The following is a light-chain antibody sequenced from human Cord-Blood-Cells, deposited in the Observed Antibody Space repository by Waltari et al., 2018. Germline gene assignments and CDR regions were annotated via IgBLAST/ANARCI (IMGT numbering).Light chain of an antibody. J-gene: IGKJ3*01. Sequence: DLQMTQSPSSLSASVGDRVTIPCRASQSISSYLNLYQQKPGKAPKLLIYAASSLQSGVPSRFSGSGSGTDFTLTISSLQPEDFATYYCQQSYSTPFTFGPGTKVDIK. CDR2: AAS. CDR3: QQSYSTPFT. CDR1: QSISSY. V-gene: IGKV1-39*01.